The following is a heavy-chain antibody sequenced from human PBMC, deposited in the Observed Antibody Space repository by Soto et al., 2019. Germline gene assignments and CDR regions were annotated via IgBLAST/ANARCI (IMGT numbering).Heavy chain of an antibody. Sequence: QVPLVESGGGLVKPGGSLRLSCAASGFTFSDYYMSWIRQAPGKGLEWVSYISSSSSYTNYADSVKGRFTISRDNAKNSLYLQMNSLRAEDTAVYYCARGGYYDSSGYYFIDYWGQGTLVTVSS. CDR3: ARGGYYDSSGYYFIDY. CDR1: GFTFSDYY. CDR2: ISSSSSYT. J-gene: IGHJ4*02. V-gene: IGHV3-11*05. D-gene: IGHD3-22*01.